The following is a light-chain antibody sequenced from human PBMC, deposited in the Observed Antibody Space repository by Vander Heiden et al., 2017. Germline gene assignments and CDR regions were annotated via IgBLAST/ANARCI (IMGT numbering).Light chain of an antibody. CDR3: QKYNSAPRT. CDR1: QGISNY. J-gene: IGKJ1*01. V-gene: IGKV1-27*01. CDR2: AAS. Sequence: DIQMTQSPSSLSASVGDRVTITCRAIQGISNYLAWYQQKPGKVPKLLIYAASTLQSGVPSRFSGSGSGTDFNLTISSLQPEDVATYYCQKYNSAPRTFGQGTKVEIK.